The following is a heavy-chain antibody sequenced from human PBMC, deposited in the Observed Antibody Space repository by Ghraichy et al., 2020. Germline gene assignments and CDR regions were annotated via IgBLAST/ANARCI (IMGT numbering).Heavy chain of an antibody. CDR3: AREITIFGVVKPLEEFDY. J-gene: IGHJ4*02. CDR2: INPSGGST. V-gene: IGHV1-46*01. D-gene: IGHD3-3*01. CDR1: GYTFTSYY. Sequence: ASVKVSCKASGYTFTSYYMHWVRQAPGQGLEWMGIINPSGGSTSYAQKFQGRVTMTRDTSTSTVYMELSSLRSEDTAVYYCAREITIFGVVKPLEEFDYWGQGTLVTVSS.